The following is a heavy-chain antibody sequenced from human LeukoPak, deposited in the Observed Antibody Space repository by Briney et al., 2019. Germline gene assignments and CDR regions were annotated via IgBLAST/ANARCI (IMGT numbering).Heavy chain of an antibody. CDR2: INPNSGGT. CDR3: ARDASSTSCCDGFDI. CDR1: GYTFTDYY. V-gene: IGHV1-2*02. D-gene: IGHD2-2*01. Sequence: ASVKVSCKASGYTFTDYYMHWVRQAPGQGLEWMGWINPNSGGTNYVQKFQGRVTMTRDTSISTAYMELSRLLSDDTAVYYCARDASSTSCCDGFDIWGQGTMVTVSS. J-gene: IGHJ3*02.